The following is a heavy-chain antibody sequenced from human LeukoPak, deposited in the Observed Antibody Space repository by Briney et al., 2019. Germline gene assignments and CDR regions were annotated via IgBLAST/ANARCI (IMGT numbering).Heavy chain of an antibody. CDR2: ISAYNGNT. CDR3: ARDPPPYTQNAFDI. Sequence: ASVKVSCKASGYTFTSYGISWVRQAPGQGLEWMGWISAYNGNTNYAQKLQGRVTMTTDTSTSTAYMELRSLRSDDTAVYYCARDPPPYTQNAFDIWGQGTMVTVSS. V-gene: IGHV1-18*01. CDR1: GYTFTSYG. J-gene: IGHJ3*02. D-gene: IGHD2-2*02.